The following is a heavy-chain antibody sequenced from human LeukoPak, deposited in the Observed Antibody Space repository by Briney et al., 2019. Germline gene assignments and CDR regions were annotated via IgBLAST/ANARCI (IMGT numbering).Heavy chain of an antibody. D-gene: IGHD3-10*01. CDR3: AKRGIVIRAVIIVGFHKEAYYFDY. J-gene: IGHJ4*02. CDR1: GITLSNYG. V-gene: IGHV3-23*01. Sequence: GGSLRLSCADPGITLSNYGMSWVRQAPGKGLEWVAGISESGGRTNYADSVKGRFTISRDNPKNTLYLQMNSLRAEDTAVYFCAKRGIVIRAVIIVGFHKEAYYFDYWGQGALVTVSS. CDR2: ISESGGRT.